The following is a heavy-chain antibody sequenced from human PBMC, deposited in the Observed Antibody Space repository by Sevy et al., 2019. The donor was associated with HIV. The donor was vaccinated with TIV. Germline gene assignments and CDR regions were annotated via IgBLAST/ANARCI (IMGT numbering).Heavy chain of an antibody. CDR3: AKDLRFLEWLHQAWFDP. Sequence: GGSLRLSCAASGFTFSSYGIHWVRQAPGKVLEWVAVISYDGSNKYYADSVKGRFTISRDNSKNTLYLQMNSLRAEDTAVYYCAKDLRFLEWLHQAWFDPWGQGTLVTVSS. V-gene: IGHV3-30*18. CDR2: ISYDGSNK. D-gene: IGHD3-3*01. J-gene: IGHJ5*02. CDR1: GFTFSSYG.